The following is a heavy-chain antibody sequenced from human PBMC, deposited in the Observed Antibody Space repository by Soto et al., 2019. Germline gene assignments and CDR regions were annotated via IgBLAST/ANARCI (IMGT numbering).Heavy chain of an antibody. J-gene: IGHJ2*01. D-gene: IGHD1-1*01. CDR2: IWYDGSNK. V-gene: IGHV3-33*01. Sequence: QVQLVESGGGVVQPGRSLRLSCAASGFTFSSYGMHWVRQAPGKGLEWVAVIWYDGSNKYYADTVKGRFTISRDNSKNTLYLKMNSLRAEDTAVYYCAREMRYNCNDPRDWYFDLWGRGTLVTVSS. CDR3: AREMRYNCNDPRDWYFDL. CDR1: GFTFSSYG.